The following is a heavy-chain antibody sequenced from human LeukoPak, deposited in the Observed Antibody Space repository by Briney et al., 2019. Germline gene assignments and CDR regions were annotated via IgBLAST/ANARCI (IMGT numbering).Heavy chain of an antibody. CDR1: GYSFTSYW. CDR2: IYPGDSDT. CDR3: ARALNYYDSSGYCLDY. Sequence: GESLQISCKCSGYSFTSYWIGWGRQLPGKGVEWMGIIYPGDSDTRDSPSFQGQVTISADKSISTAYLQWSSLKASDTAMYYCARALNYYDSSGYCLDYWGQGTLVTVSS. J-gene: IGHJ4*02. V-gene: IGHV5-51*01. D-gene: IGHD3-22*01.